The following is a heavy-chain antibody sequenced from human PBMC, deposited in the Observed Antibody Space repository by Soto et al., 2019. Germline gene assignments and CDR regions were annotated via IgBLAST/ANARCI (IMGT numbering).Heavy chain of an antibody. V-gene: IGHV4-4*02. CDR2: IFPSGST. D-gene: IGHD2-2*01. Sequence: QVHLQESGPGLVKPSGTLSLTCAVSGGSISSRNWWTWVRQPPGKGLEWIGEIFPSGSTNYNPSLKSRFTITLEKPKNQVSLKMNSVTAADTAMYYCARVWDLSGESTSNYGYWGQGTLVIVSS. CDR3: ARVWDLSGESTSNYGY. J-gene: IGHJ4*02. CDR1: GGSISSRNW.